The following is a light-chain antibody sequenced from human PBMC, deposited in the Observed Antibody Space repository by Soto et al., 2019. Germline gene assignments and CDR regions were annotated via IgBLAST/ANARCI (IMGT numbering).Light chain of an antibody. V-gene: IGKV3-20*01. CDR3: QEYDGAPPIT. J-gene: IGKJ5*01. CDR1: QSVHTF. CDR2: DAS. Sequence: ELVLTQSPDTLSLSPGEGASLSCRASQSVHTFLAWYQQKRGQAPTLLIFDASSRASGTPERFSGSGSGTDFTLTISRLEPEDFAVYYCQEYDGAPPITXGLGTRLEIK.